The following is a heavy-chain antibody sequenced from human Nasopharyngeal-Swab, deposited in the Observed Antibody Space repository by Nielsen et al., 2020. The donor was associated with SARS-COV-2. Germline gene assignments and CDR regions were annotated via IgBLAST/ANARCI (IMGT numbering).Heavy chain of an antibody. D-gene: IGHD2-21*01. V-gene: IGHV3-69-1*01. CDR3: ARDRDWAFDV. Sequence: YYWGWIRQPPGKGLEWISYIRGSNDIYYADSVKGRFTISRDHAKNSLYLQMSSLRVEDTAVYYCARDRDWAFDVWGQGAVVTVSS. CDR2: IRGSNDI. CDR1: YY. J-gene: IGHJ3*01.